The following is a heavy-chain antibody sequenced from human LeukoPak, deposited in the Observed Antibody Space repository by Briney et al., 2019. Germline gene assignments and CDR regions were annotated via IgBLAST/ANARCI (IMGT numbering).Heavy chain of an antibody. Sequence: SETLSLTCTVSGGSISSYYWNWIRQPPGKGLEWSGYIYYSGSTDYNPSLKSPVTISVDTSKNPFSLNLTSVTAADTAVYSCARGGPLAMARWFDPWGQGTLATVSS. D-gene: IGHD5-18*01. CDR3: ARGGPLAMARWFDP. CDR1: GGSISSYY. J-gene: IGHJ5*02. CDR2: IYYSGST. V-gene: IGHV4-59*01.